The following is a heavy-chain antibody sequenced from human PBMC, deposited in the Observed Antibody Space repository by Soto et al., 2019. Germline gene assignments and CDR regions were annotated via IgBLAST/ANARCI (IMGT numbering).Heavy chain of an antibody. V-gene: IGHV4-61*01. CDR1: GGSVSSTNYY. J-gene: IGHJ1*01. CDR2: IYYRGSA. Sequence: QVQLQESRPGLVKPSETLSLTCTVSGGSVSSTNYYWSWIRQPPGKGLEWIGCIYYRGSANYNPSHKSRVILSFDTSTNQFSLKLSAVTAADTAVYYCATRFQHWGQGTLVTVSS. CDR3: ATRFQH.